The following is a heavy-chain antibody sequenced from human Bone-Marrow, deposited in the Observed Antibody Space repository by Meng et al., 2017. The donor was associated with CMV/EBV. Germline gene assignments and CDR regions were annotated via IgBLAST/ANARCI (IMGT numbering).Heavy chain of an antibody. CDR2: INPNSGGT. V-gene: IGHV1-2*02. D-gene: IGHD3-22*01. Sequence: ASVKVSFKASGYTFTGYYMHWVRQAPGQGLEWMGWINPNSGGTNYAQKFQGRVTMTRDTSISTAYMELSRRRSHDPAVYYCARGWDITMKRDWGQGTLVTVDS. CDR1: GYTFTGYY. CDR3: ARGWDITMKRD. J-gene: IGHJ4*02.